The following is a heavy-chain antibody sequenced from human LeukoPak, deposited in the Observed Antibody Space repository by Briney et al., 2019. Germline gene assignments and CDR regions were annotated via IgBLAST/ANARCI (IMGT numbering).Heavy chain of an antibody. D-gene: IGHD6-13*01. V-gene: IGHV4-61*01. J-gene: IGHJ4*02. Sequence: PSETLSLTCTVSGGSISSSSYYWSWIRQPPGKGLEWIGYIYYSGSTNYNPSLKSRVTISVDTSKNQFSLKLSSVTAADTAVYYCARYSSSWYANDYWGQGTLVTVSS. CDR1: GGSISSSSYY. CDR2: IYYSGST. CDR3: ARYSSSWYANDY.